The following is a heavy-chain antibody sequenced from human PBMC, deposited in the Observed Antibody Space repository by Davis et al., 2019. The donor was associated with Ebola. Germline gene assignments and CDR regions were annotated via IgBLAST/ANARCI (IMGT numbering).Heavy chain of an antibody. CDR2: TYQSGST. Sequence: MPSETLSLTCTVSGTSMTSSNLWSWVRQHPGKGLEWIGETYQSGSTYYNPSLKSRVTILIDKSKNQFSLRLTSVTAADTAVYYCARTTGVRYFDYWGQGTLVTVSS. D-gene: IGHD1-1*01. V-gene: IGHV4-4*02. CDR1: GTSMTSSNL. CDR3: ARTTGVRYFDY. J-gene: IGHJ4*02.